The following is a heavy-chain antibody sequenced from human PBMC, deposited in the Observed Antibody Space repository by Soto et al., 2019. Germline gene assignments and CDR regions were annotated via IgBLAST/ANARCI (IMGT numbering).Heavy chain of an antibody. CDR3: ARHRVIPATPTNWFET. D-gene: IGHD2-15*01. Sequence: QLQLQESGPGLVKPSETLSLTCTVSGDSVSSTTYYWAWIRQSPGRRLEWIGTIFSRGDTYYYLALKSLLPISAHTSNNQFSLILNSVTAADTAVYYCARHRVIPATPTNWFETWGQGTLVTGSS. CDR1: GDSVSSTTYY. CDR2: IFSRGDT. V-gene: IGHV4-39*01. J-gene: IGHJ5*02.